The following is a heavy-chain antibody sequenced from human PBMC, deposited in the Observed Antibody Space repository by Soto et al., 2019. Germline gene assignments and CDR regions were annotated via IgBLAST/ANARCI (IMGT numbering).Heavy chain of an antibody. CDR2: IIPTLGIA. V-gene: IGHV1-69*02. J-gene: IGHJ5*02. CDR1: GGTFSSYT. D-gene: IGHD2-2*01. Sequence: QVQLVQSGAEVKKPGSSVKVSCKASGGTFSSYTISWVRQAPGKGLEWVGRIIPTLGIANYAQKFQGRVTITADQSTSTAYMELSSLRSEDTAVYYCARTPDIVVVPAAIWFDPWGQGTLVTVSS. CDR3: ARTPDIVVVPAAIWFDP.